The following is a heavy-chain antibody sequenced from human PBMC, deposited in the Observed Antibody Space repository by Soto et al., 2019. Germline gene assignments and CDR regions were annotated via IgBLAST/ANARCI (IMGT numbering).Heavy chain of an antibody. CDR1: GFTFSSYA. D-gene: IGHD3-3*01. V-gene: IGHV3-23*01. CDR2: ISGSGGST. CDR3: ATPIFGVVSGGMDV. Sequence: EVQLLESGGGLVQPGGSLRLSCAASGFTFSSYAMSWVRQAPGKGLEWVSAISGSGGSTYYADSVKGRFTISRDNSKNTLYLQMNSQRAEDTAVYYCATPIFGVVSGGMDVWGQGTTVTDSS. J-gene: IGHJ6*02.